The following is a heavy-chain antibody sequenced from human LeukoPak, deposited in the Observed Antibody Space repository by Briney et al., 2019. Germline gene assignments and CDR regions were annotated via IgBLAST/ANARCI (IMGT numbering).Heavy chain of an antibody. CDR1: GFTFSNYW. Sequence: GGSLRLSCEASGFTFSNYWMNWVRQAPGKGLERVANIKQDGSEKTYVDSVKGRFTISRDNAKNSLYLQMNSLRPEDTAVYYCVGGGRANYWGQGTLVTVSS. V-gene: IGHV3-7*01. CDR3: VGGGRANY. J-gene: IGHJ4*02. D-gene: IGHD3-10*01. CDR2: IKQDGSEK.